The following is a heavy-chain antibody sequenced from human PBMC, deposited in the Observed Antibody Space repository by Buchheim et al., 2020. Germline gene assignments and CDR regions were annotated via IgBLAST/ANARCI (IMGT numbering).Heavy chain of an antibody. V-gene: IGHV3-48*01. D-gene: IGHD2/OR15-2a*01. CDR2: ITSSSGTI. CDR3: ARNVISRANFDC. J-gene: IGHJ4*02. Sequence: EVQLVESGGGLAQPGGSLRLSCAASGFTFSSYSMNWVRQAPGKGLEWVSYITSSSGTIYYADSVEGRFTISRDNAKNSLYLQMNSLRAEDTAVYYCARNVISRANFDCRGQGTL. CDR1: GFTFSSYS.